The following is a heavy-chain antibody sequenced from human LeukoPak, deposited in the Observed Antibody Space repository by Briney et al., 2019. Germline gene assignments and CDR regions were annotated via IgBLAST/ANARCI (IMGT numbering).Heavy chain of an antibody. Sequence: GGSLRLSCAASGFTFSGYAMHWVRQAPGKGLEWVAVISYDGSNKYYADSVKGRFTISRDNSKNTLYLQMNSLRAEDTAVYYCARDPYVLWFGELYFDYWGQGTLVTVSS. V-gene: IGHV3-30-3*01. D-gene: IGHD3-10*01. J-gene: IGHJ4*02. CDR1: GFTFSGYA. CDR3: ARDPYVLWFGELYFDY. CDR2: ISYDGSNK.